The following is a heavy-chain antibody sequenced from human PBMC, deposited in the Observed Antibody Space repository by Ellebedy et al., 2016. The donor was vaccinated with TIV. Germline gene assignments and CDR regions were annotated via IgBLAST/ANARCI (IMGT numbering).Heavy chain of an antibody. Sequence: SGPTLVXPTQTLTLTCTFSGFSLSTSGMRVSWIRQPPGKALEWLARIDWDDDKFYSTSLKSRLTISKDTSKNQVVLTMTNMDPVDTATYYCARISTVSGTAGMDVWGQGTTVTVSS. CDR3: ARISTVSGTAGMDV. V-gene: IGHV2-70*04. J-gene: IGHJ6*02. D-gene: IGHD4-17*01. CDR1: GFSLSTSGMR. CDR2: IDWDDDK.